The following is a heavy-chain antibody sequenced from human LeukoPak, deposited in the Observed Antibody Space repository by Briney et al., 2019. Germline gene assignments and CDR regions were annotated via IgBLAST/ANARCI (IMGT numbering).Heavy chain of an antibody. CDR3: ARGSRDYYGSGSYYRRPFDY. D-gene: IGHD3-10*01. V-gene: IGHV5-51*01. J-gene: IGHJ4*02. CDR2: IYPGDFDT. CDR1: GYNFTSYG. Sequence: GESLKISCKGSGYNFTSYGIGWVRQMSGKGLEWMGIIYPGDFDTRYSPSFQGQVTLSADKSISTAYLQWSSLKASDTAMYYCARGSRDYYGSGSYYRRPFDYWGQGTLVTVSS.